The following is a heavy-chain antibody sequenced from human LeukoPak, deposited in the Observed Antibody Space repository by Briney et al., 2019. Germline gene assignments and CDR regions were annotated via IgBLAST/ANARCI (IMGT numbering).Heavy chain of an antibody. Sequence: PSGTLSLTCAVSGDSISSSNWWSWVRQPPGKGLEWIGEIYHSGATNYNPSLKSRVTISVDKSKNQFSLKLSSVTAADTAVYYCAREYGSSHGFDPWGQGTLVTVSS. D-gene: IGHD6-13*01. CDR3: AREYGSSHGFDP. CDR1: GDSISSSNW. J-gene: IGHJ5*02. CDR2: IYHSGAT. V-gene: IGHV4-4*02.